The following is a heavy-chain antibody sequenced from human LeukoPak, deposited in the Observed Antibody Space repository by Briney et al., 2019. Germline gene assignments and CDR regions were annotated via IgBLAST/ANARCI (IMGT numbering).Heavy chain of an antibody. D-gene: IGHD3-3*01. CDR2: MYYSGST. V-gene: IGHV4-39*07. CDR1: GGSISSSGYY. J-gene: IGHJ4*02. CDR3: ARDGYYDFWSGYSEIPAYS. Sequence: PSETLSLTCTVSGGSISSSGYYWGWIRQPPGKGLEWIGSMYYSGSTYDNPSLKSRVTISLDTSKNQFSLKLSSVTAADTAVYYCARDGYYDFWSGYSEIPAYSWGQGTLVTVSS.